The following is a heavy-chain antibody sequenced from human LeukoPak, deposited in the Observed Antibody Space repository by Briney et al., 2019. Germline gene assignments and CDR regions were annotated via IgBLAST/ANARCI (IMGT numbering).Heavy chain of an antibody. V-gene: IGHV3-21*01. Sequence: PGGSLRLSCAASGFTFSSYSMNWVRQAPGKGLEWVSSISSSSSYIYYADSVKGRFIISRDNAKNSLYLQMNSLRAEDTAVYYCARATMTTVTFDYWGQGTLVTVSS. CDR3: ARATMTTVTFDY. CDR2: ISSSSSYI. CDR1: GFTFSSYS. J-gene: IGHJ4*02. D-gene: IGHD4-17*01.